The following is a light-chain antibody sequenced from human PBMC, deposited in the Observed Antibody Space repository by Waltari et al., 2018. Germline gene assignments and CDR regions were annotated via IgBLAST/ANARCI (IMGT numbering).Light chain of an antibody. CDR2: DTT. V-gene: IGLV7-46*01. J-gene: IGLJ2*01. CDR1: SGAVTSGHY. CDR3: LLSHSGAWV. Sequence: QAVVTQEPSLTVSPGGTVTLPCGSSSGAVTSGHYPYWFQQKPGQAPRTLIYDTTDKHSWTPARFSGSLLGGKAALTLSGAQAEDEAEYYCLLSHSGAWVFGGGTKLTVL.